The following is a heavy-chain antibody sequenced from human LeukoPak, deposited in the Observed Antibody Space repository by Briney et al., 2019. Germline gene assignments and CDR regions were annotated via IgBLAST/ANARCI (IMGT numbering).Heavy chain of an antibody. J-gene: IGHJ4*02. D-gene: IGHD3-10*02. Sequence: PSETLSLTCTVSGDSISSYYWSWIRQPPGKGLEWIGYIYYSGNTDYNPSLKSRVAISVDTSKNQFSLKLSSVTAADTAVYYCARSTGSTMFIDYWGQGTLVTVSS. CDR3: ARSTGSTMFIDY. CDR1: GDSISSYY. CDR2: IYYSGNT. V-gene: IGHV4-59*01.